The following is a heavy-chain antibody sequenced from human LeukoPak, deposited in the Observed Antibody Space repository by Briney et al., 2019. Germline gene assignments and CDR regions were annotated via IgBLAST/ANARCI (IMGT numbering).Heavy chain of an antibody. CDR1: GGSFSGYY. CDR3: ASSGGSWDRARFDY. J-gene: IGHJ4*02. D-gene: IGHD1-26*01. V-gene: IGHV4-34*01. CDR2: INHSGST. Sequence: SETLSLTCAVYGGSFSGYYWSWIRQPPGKGLEWIGEINHSGSTNHNPSLKSRVTISVDTSKNQFSLKLSSVTAADTAVYYCASSGGSWDRARFDYWGQGTLVTVSS.